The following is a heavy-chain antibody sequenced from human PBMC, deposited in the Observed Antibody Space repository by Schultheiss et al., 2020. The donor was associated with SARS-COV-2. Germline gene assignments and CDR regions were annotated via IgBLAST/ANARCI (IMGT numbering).Heavy chain of an antibody. Sequence: GGSLRLSCAASGFTFSSYEMNWVRQAPGKGLEWVSYISSSGSTIYYADSVKGRFTISRDNAKNSLYLQMNSLRAEDTAVYYCAKESREWELLSWFDPWGQGTLVTVSS. V-gene: IGHV3-48*03. D-gene: IGHD1-26*01. J-gene: IGHJ5*02. CDR2: ISSSGSTI. CDR1: GFTFSSYE. CDR3: AKESREWELLSWFDP.